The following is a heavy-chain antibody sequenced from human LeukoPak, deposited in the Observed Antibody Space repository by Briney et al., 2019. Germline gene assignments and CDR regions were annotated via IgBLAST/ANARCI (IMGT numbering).Heavy chain of an antibody. V-gene: IGHV4-61*05. Sequence: KPSETLSLTCTVSGGSISSSSYYWGWIRQPPGKGLEWIGYIYYSGSTNYNPSLKSRVTISVDTSKNQFSLKLSSVTAADTAVYYCARLGEYWFDPWGQGTLVTVSS. D-gene: IGHD3-10*01. CDR2: IYYSGST. CDR3: ARLGEYWFDP. J-gene: IGHJ5*02. CDR1: GGSISSSSYY.